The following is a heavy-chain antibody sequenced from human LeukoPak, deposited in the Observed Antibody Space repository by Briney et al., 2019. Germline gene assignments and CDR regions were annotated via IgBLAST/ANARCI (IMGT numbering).Heavy chain of an antibody. CDR1: GGSISSSSYY. Sequence: PSETLSLTCTVSGGSISSSSYYWGWIRQPPGKGLEWIGSIYYSGSTYYNPSLKSRVTISVDTSKNQFSLKLSSVTASDTAVYYCARTGQQLVPFWFDPWGQGTLVTVSS. D-gene: IGHD6-13*01. J-gene: IGHJ5*02. V-gene: IGHV4-39*01. CDR2: IYYSGST. CDR3: ARTGQQLVPFWFDP.